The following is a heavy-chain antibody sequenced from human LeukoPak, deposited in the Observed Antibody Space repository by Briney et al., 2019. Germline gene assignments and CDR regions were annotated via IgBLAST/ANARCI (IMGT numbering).Heavy chain of an antibody. J-gene: IGHJ4*02. V-gene: IGHV3-23*01. CDR3: ASFGISWRSSY. CDR1: GFTFNNYA. CDR2: ISGSGGST. Sequence: GGSLRLSCAASGFTFNNYAMSWVRQAPGTGLEWVSAISGSGGSTYYADSVKGRFTISRDNVNNMLYLHMNSLRAEDTAVYYCASFGISWRSSYWGQGTLVTVSS. D-gene: IGHD2-21*01.